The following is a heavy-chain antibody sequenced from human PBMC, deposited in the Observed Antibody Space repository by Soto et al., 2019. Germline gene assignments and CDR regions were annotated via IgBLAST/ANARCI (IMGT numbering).Heavy chain of an antibody. D-gene: IGHD2-15*01. CDR1: GFTVSSNY. J-gene: IGHJ3*02. CDR3: ARGPATKRGYCSGGSCYSRAFDI. Sequence: PGGSLRLSCAASGFTVSSNYMSWVRQAPGKGLEWVSVIYSGGSTYYADSVKGRFTISRDNSKNTLYLQMNSLRAEDTAVYYCARGPATKRGYCSGGSCYSRAFDIWGQGTMVTVSS. V-gene: IGHV3-66*01. CDR2: IYSGGST.